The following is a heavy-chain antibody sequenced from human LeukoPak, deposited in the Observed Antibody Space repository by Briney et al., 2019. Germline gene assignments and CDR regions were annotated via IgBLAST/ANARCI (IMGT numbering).Heavy chain of an antibody. V-gene: IGHV4-59*12. J-gene: IGHJ4*02. CDR3: ARADGTTTYFDY. CDR2: IYYSGST. D-gene: IGHD1-7*01. Sequence: SETLSLTCTVSGGSISSYYWSWIRQPPGKGLEWIGYIYYSGSTNYNPSLKSRVTISVDTSKNQFSLKLGSVTAADTAVYYCARADGTTTYFDYWGQGTLVTVSS. CDR1: GGSISSYY.